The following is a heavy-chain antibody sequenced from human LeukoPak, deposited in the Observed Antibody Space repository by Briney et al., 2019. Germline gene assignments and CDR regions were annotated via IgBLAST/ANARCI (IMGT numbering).Heavy chain of an antibody. D-gene: IGHD3-22*01. CDR2: IIPIFGTA. CDR3: ASRGGYYDSSGVVPPSNWFDP. J-gene: IGHJ5*02. V-gene: IGHV1-69*05. CDR1: GYTFTGYY. Sequence: SVKVSCKASGYTFTGYYMHWVRQAPGQGLEWMGGIIPIFGTANYAQKFQGRVTITTDESTSTAYMELSSLRSEDTAVYYCASRGGYYDSSGVVPPSNWFDPWGQGTLVTVSS.